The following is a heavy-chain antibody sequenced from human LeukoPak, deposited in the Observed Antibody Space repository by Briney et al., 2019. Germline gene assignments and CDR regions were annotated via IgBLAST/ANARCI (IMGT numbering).Heavy chain of an antibody. D-gene: IGHD2/OR15-2a*01. CDR2: VHSSGTT. Sequence: SETLSLTCTVSGGSIIGHYWSWIRQSPGRELEWIGYVHSSGTTSFNPSLKSRVTMLVDTSKNQFSLRLTSMTAADTALYFCAREQYLAYDVFGFWGRGTMVTVSS. J-gene: IGHJ3*01. CDR3: AREQYLAYDVFGF. V-gene: IGHV4-59*11. CDR1: GGSIIGHY.